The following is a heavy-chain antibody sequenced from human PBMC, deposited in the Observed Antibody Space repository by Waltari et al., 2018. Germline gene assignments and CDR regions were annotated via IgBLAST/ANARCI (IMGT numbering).Heavy chain of an antibody. Sequence: QVNLVESGGGVVQPGGSLRLPCATSGFTFRNFGMHWGRQAPGKGLEWVALIWFDGSDKFYADSVRGRFTISRDNSARTLYLDMDSLRLDDTAMYYCAKDAFGNTYLDFWGQGTLVTVSS. CDR2: IWFDGSDK. V-gene: IGHV3-30*02. J-gene: IGHJ4*02. CDR3: AKDAFGNTYLDF. CDR1: GFTFRNFG. D-gene: IGHD2-2*02.